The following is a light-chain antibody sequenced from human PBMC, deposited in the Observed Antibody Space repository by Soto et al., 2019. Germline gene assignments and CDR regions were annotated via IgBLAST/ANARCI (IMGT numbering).Light chain of an antibody. CDR2: KAS. V-gene: IGKV1-5*03. Sequence: DIQMTQSPSTLSASVGDRVTITCRASQSISSWLAWYQQKPGKAPKLLIYKASSLESGVPSRFSGSGSGTEFTLTIHNLQPDDFATYFCQQYNSYRTFGQGTKVDIK. CDR3: QQYNSYRT. CDR1: QSISSW. J-gene: IGKJ1*01.